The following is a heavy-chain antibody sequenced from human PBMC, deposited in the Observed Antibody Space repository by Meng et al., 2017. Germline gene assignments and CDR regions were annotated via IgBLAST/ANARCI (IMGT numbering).Heavy chain of an antibody. J-gene: IGHJ5*02. Sequence: VQVGEAGGGLGMPGGSLRLSCAASGFTFSSYSMNWVRQAPGKGLEWVAVIWYDGSNKYYADSVKGRFTISRDNSKNTLYLQMNSLRSDDTAVYYCARSDWFDPWGQGTLVTASS. V-gene: IGHV3-33*08. CDR1: GFTFSSYS. CDR3: ARSDWFDP. CDR2: IWYDGSNK.